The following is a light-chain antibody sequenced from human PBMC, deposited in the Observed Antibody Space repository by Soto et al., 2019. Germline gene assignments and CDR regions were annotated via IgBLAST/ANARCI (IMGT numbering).Light chain of an antibody. CDR3: QQRSKLPRT. Sequence: EIVMTQSPATLSVVPGERTTLSCRASQSISSNLAWYQQKPGQAPRLLTYGASTRATGIPPRFSGSGSGTEFTLTISSLQPDDSAVNFCQQRSKLPRTFGGGTKVDIK. CDR1: QSISSN. CDR2: GAS. J-gene: IGKJ4*01. V-gene: IGKV3-15*01.